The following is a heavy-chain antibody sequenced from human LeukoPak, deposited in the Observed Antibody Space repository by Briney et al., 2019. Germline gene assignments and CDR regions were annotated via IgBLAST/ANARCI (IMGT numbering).Heavy chain of an antibody. D-gene: IGHD3-16*01. Sequence: GRSLRLSCAASGFTFSSYAMHWVRQAPGKGLEWVAVISYDGSNKYYADSVKGRFTISRDNSKNTLYLQMNSLRAEDTAVYYCARDYVPRRITWGGSFDYWGQGTLVTVSS. CDR3: ARDYVPRRITWGGSFDY. V-gene: IGHV3-30-3*01. J-gene: IGHJ4*02. CDR2: ISYDGSNK. CDR1: GFTFSSYA.